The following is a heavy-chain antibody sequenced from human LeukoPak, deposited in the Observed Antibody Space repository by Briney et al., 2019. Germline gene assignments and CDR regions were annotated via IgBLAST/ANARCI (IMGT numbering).Heavy chain of an antibody. J-gene: IGHJ4*02. CDR1: GGSFSGYY. D-gene: IGHD2-15*01. V-gene: IGHV4-34*01. Sequence: KTSETLSLICAVCGGSFSGYYWSWIRQPPGKGLEWIGEINHSGSTNYNPSLKSRVTISVDTSKNQFSLKLSSVTAADTAVYYCARGDRGRVFDYWGQGTLVTVSS. CDR3: ARGDRGRVFDY. CDR2: INHSGST.